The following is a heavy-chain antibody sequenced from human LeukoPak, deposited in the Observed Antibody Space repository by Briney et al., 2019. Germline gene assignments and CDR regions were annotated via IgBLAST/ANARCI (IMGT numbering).Heavy chain of an antibody. CDR1: GGSISSYY. CDR3: ARVAAGDYYYYYYMDV. V-gene: IGHV4-59*01. CDR2: IYYSGST. J-gene: IGHJ6*03. D-gene: IGHD6-25*01. Sequence: SETLSLTCTVSGGSISSYYWSSIRQPPGKGLEWIGYIYYSGSTNYNPSLKSRVTISVDTSKNQFSLKLSSVTAADTAVYYCARVAAGDYYYYYYMDVWGKGTTVTVSS.